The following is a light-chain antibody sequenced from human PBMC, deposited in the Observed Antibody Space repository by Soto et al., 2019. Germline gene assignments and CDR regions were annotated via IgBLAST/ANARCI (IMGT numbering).Light chain of an antibody. V-gene: IGKV1-39*01. CDR2: VAS. J-gene: IGKJ5*01. Sequence: DINMTESPSSLSASVGCRVTITCRASQNIINYLNWYQQKKGKAPQLLIYVASRLESGVPSRFSGSGYGTDFNLTISSLQTEDFATYYCQQSYNAPITFGQGTRLEIK. CDR3: QQSYNAPIT. CDR1: QNIINY.